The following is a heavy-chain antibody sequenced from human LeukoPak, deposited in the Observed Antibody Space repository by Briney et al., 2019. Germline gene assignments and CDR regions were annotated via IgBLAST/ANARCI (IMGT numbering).Heavy chain of an antibody. D-gene: IGHD3-3*01. CDR2: IWFDGSNK. V-gene: IGHV3-33*01. J-gene: IGHJ6*02. Sequence: GGSLRLSCAASGFTFSSYGMYWVRQAPGKGLEWVAVIWFDGSNKYYADSVKGRFTISRDNSKNTLYLQMNSLRVEDTAVYYCASPRSGPRYGMDVWGQGTTVTVSS. CDR1: GFTFSSYG. CDR3: ASPRSGPRYGMDV.